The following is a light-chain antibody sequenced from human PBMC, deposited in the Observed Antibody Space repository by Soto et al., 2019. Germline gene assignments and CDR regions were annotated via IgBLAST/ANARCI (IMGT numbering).Light chain of an antibody. J-gene: IGKJ3*01. CDR1: QGIRND. CDR3: LQKYLYPFT. V-gene: IGKV1-6*01. Sequence: AIQMTQSPSSLSASVGDRVTITCRASQGIRNDLDWFQQKPGKAPKLLIYAASNLQSGVPARFSGSGSGTDFTLPISSLQPEDFATYYCLQKYLYPFTFGPGTKVDIK. CDR2: AAS.